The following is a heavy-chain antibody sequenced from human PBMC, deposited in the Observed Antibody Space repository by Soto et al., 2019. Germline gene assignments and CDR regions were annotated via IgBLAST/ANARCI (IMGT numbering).Heavy chain of an antibody. V-gene: IGHV4-31*03. D-gene: IGHD3-10*01. CDR2: IYSSGST. CDR1: GGSISSGGYY. J-gene: IGHJ4*02. Sequence: QVQLQESGPGLVKPSQTLSLTCTVSGGSISSGGYYWSWIRKHPGKGLEWIGYIYSSGSTYYNPSLKSRVTIAVDTSKNPCSLKLSSVTAADTAVYYCARGVTMVRGVIHTPYFDYWGQGTLVTVSS. CDR3: ARGVTMVRGVIHTPYFDY.